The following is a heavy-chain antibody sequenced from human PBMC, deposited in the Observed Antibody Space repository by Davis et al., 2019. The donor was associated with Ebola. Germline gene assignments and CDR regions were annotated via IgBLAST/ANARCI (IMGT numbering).Heavy chain of an antibody. CDR3: AKDKEDYDFWSGYYWDY. CDR2: IYGGGST. Sequence: PGGSLRLSCAVSGFTVSSNYMSWVRQAPGKGLEWVSVIYGGGSTYYADSVKGRFTISRDNSKNTLYLQMNSLRAEDTAVYYCAKDKEDYDFWSGYYWDYWGQGTLVTVSS. CDR1: GFTVSSNY. J-gene: IGHJ4*02. D-gene: IGHD3-3*01. V-gene: IGHV3-53*01.